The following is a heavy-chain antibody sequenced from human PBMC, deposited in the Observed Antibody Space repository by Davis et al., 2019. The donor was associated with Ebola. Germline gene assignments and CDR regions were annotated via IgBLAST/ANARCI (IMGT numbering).Heavy chain of an antibody. CDR2: INHSGST. D-gene: IGHD2-2*01. CDR1: GGSFSGYY. J-gene: IGHJ6*04. Sequence: GSLRLSCAVYGGSFSGYYWSWIRQPPGKGLEWIGEINHSGSTNYNPSLKSRVTISVDTSKNQFSLKLSSVTAADTAVYYCARVPAAARYYYDGMDVWGKGTTVTVSS. V-gene: IGHV4-34*01. CDR3: ARVPAAARYYYDGMDV.